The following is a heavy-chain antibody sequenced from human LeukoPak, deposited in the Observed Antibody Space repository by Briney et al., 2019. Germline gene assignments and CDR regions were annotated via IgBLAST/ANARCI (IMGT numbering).Heavy chain of an antibody. CDR2: IHYSGST. J-gene: IGHJ4*02. CDR1: GGSISSYY. Sequence: PSETLSLTCTVSGGSISSYYWSWIRQPPGKGLEWIGYIHYSGSTNYNPSLKSRVTISVDTSKNQFSLKLSSVTAADTAVYYCASSPAGDYDFWSGPYYFDYWGQGTLVTVSS. V-gene: IGHV4-59*01. D-gene: IGHD3-3*01. CDR3: ASSPAGDYDFWSGPYYFDY.